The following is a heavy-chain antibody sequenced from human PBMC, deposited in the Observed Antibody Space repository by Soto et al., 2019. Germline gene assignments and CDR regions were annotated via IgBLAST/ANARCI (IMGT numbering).Heavy chain of an antibody. CDR1: GCSISSSSYY. J-gene: IGHJ3*02. CDR3: ARHTLCSGWYGVYDFDI. Sequence: SETLSLTCTVSGCSISSSSYYWGWIRQPPGKGLEWIGSIYYSGSTYYNPSLKSRVTISVDTSKNQFSLKLSSVTAADTAVYYCARHTLCSGWYGVYDFDIWGQGTRVTV. D-gene: IGHD6-19*01. CDR2: IYYSGST. V-gene: IGHV4-39*01.